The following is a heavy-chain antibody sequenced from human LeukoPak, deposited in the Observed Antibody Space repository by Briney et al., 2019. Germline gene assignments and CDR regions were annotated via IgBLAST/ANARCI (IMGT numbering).Heavy chain of an antibody. D-gene: IGHD1-26*01. Sequence: GGSLRLSCAASGFTFSTYSMNWVRQAPGKGLEWVSSISSSSSYIYYADSVKGRFTISRDNAKNLLYLQMNSLRAEDTAVYYCAMEGYSGNYPAYWGQGTLVTVSS. CDR2: ISSSSSYI. CDR1: GFTFSTYS. CDR3: AMEGYSGNYPAY. V-gene: IGHV3-21*01. J-gene: IGHJ4*02.